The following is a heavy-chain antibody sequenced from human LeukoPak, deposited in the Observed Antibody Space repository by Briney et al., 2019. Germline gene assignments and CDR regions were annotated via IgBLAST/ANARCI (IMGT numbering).Heavy chain of an antibody. J-gene: IGHJ4*02. Sequence: PGGSLRLSCAASGFTFSTYWMHWVRQAPGKGLVWVSRINPDGTTTSYADSVKGRFTISRDNAKDTVYLQMNSLRAEDTAVYYCAKDVGSSWSYYFDYWGQGTLVTVSS. D-gene: IGHD6-13*01. CDR3: AKDVGSSWSYYFDY. CDR2: INPDGTTT. V-gene: IGHV3-74*01. CDR1: GFTFSTYW.